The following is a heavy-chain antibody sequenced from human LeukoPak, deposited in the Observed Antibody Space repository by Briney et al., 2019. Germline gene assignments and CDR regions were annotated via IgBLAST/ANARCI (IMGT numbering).Heavy chain of an antibody. D-gene: IGHD6-6*01. CDR1: GGSISSSSYY. J-gene: IGHJ5*02. CDR2: IYYSGST. Sequence: SETLSLTCTVSGGSISSSSYYWGWIRQPPGKGLEWICSIYYSGSTYYNPSLKSRVTISVDTSKNQFSLKLSSLTATDTAVYYCARHWVTSSSTNWFDPWGQGALVTVSS. CDR3: ARHWVTSSSTNWFDP. V-gene: IGHV4-39*01.